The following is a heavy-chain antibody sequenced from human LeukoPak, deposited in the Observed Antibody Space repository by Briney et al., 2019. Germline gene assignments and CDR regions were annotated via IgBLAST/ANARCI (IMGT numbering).Heavy chain of an antibody. CDR1: GFTFGDYA. D-gene: IGHD6-19*01. J-gene: IGHJ4*02. V-gene: IGHV3-21*01. CDR2: ISSSSSYI. CDR3: ARALKHSSGWTVGY. Sequence: GGSLRLSCTASGFTFGDYAMSWVRQAPGKGLEWVSSISSSSSYIYYADSVKGRFTISRDNAKNSLYLQMNSLRAEDTAVYYCARALKHSSGWTVGYWGQGTLVTVSS.